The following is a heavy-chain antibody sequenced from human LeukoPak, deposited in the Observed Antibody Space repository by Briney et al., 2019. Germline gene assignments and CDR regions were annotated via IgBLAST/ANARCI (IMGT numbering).Heavy chain of an antibody. CDR3: ARVRQDYYDSSGYPLEWYFDY. J-gene: IGHJ4*02. Sequence: SETLSLTCAVYGGSFSVYYWSWIRQPPGKGLEWIGEINHSGSTNYNPSLKSRVTISVDTSKNQFSLKLSSVTAADTAVYYCARVRQDYYDSSGYPLEWYFDYWGQGTLVTVSS. D-gene: IGHD3-22*01. V-gene: IGHV4-34*01. CDR2: INHSGST. CDR1: GGSFSVYY.